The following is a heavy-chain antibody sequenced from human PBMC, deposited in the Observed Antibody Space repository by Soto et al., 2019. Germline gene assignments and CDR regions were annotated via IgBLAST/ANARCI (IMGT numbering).Heavy chain of an antibody. V-gene: IGHV1-2*02. CDR3: ASIALPAAIGDYYGVDV. CDR1: GYTFTGFY. J-gene: IGHJ6*02. CDR2: INPNSGDT. D-gene: IGHD2-2*01. Sequence: ASVKVSCKASGYTFTGFYIHWVRQAPGQGLEWIGWINPNSGDTNYALNFQGRVSLARDTSTNTAYMELSRLRFDDTAVYYCASIALPAAIGDYYGVDVWGQGTTVTVSS.